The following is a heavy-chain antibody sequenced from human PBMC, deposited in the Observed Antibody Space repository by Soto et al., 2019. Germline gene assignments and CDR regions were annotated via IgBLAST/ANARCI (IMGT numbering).Heavy chain of an antibody. V-gene: IGHV1-69*13. J-gene: IGHJ6*02. CDR3: ASTKTRNYYYGMDV. D-gene: IGHD3-3*01. CDR1: GGTFSSYA. Sequence: SVKVSCKASGGTFSSYAISWVRQAPGQGLEWMGGIIPIFGTANYAQKFQGRVTITADESTSTAYMELSSLRSEDTAVYYCASTKTRNYYYGMDVWGQGTTVTVSS. CDR2: IIPIFGTA.